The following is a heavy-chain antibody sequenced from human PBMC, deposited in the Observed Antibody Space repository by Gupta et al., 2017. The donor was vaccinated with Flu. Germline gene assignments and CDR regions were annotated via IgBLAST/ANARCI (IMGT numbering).Heavy chain of an antibody. CDR1: GFTVSSNY. CDR3: ARSLSSYCGGDCYSAFDI. V-gene: IGHV3-53*02. D-gene: IGHD2-21*02. CDR2: IYGGGST. J-gene: IGHJ3*02. Sequence: EVQLVETGGGLIQPGGSLRLPWAAAGFTVSSNYMSWVRQAPGKGVELVSVIYGGGSTYYADSVKVRFTIYRDNSKNTLYLQMNSLRAEDTAVYYCARSLSSYCGGDCYSAFDIWGQGTMVTVSS.